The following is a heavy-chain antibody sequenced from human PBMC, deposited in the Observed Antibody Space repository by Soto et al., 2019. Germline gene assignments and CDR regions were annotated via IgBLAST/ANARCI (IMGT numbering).Heavy chain of an antibody. J-gene: IGHJ4*02. Sequence: QVQLVESGGGVVQSGRSLRLACAASGFTFNKFGMHWVRQAPGKGLEWVAVIWNDGSYETYADSVKGRFTISSDKSKNTLYLQMNSLRAEDTAVYYCARDRSNWSSLDYWGQGTLVTVSS. CDR1: GFTFNKFG. V-gene: IGHV3-33*01. CDR3: ARDRSNWSSLDY. D-gene: IGHD6-13*01. CDR2: IWNDGSYE.